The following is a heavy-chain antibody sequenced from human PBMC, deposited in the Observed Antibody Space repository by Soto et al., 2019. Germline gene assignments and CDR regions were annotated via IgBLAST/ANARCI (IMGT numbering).Heavy chain of an antibody. CDR2: FYHSGAT. CDR3: ARDLGTGTDY. V-gene: IGHV4-4*02. J-gene: IGHJ4*02. Sequence: QVQLQESGPGLVKPSGTLSLSCAVSGDSITSSNWWSWVRQAPGKRLEWIGEFYHSGATIYNPSLRSRVAMSVDPSHTRFSRKLTPVTAADADVYFFARDLGTGTDYWGRGTLVTVAS. D-gene: IGHD1-1*01. CDR1: GDSITSSNW.